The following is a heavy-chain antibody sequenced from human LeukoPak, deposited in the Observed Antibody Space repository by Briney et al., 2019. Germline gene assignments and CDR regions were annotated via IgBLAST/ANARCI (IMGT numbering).Heavy chain of an antibody. J-gene: IGHJ6*04. Sequence: EAGGSLRLSCAASGFTFSSYAMHWVRQAPGKGLEWVAVISYDGSNKYYADSVKGRFTISRDNSKNTLYLQMNSLRAEDTAVYYCARSYIAARPGPLDVWGKGTTVTVSS. CDR1: GFTFSSYA. D-gene: IGHD6-6*01. V-gene: IGHV3-30-3*01. CDR3: ARSYIAARPGPLDV. CDR2: ISYDGSNK.